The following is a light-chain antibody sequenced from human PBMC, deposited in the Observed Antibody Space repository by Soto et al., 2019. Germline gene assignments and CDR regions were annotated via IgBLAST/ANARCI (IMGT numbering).Light chain of an antibody. CDR3: DQYGSLPWR. J-gene: IGKJ1*01. Sequence: LGESLGGVSLNTGERAALSCRASQSGSSSYLDWYQQNPGQAPRLLFYDASIRATGIPDRVSGSGSGTDFSLTISRLEPEDCAGYYCDQYGSLPWRCGQGTIVDIK. CDR1: QSGSSSY. V-gene: IGKV3-20*01. CDR2: DAS.